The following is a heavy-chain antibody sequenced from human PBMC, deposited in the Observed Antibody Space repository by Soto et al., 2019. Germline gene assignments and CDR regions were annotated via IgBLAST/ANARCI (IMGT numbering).Heavy chain of an antibody. Sequence: QVQVVQSGSEVKKPGSSVKVSCKASGGSFNFAMSWVRQAPGQGLEWMGGITPIFPTAVEAPKFQGRVTMTADEPTATVSIELTSLRSEDTAVYFCVFRGGRGRHVEYWGQGSLVTVSS. CDR1: GGSFNFA. J-gene: IGHJ4*02. CDR3: VFRGGRGRHVEY. CDR2: ITPIFPTA. V-gene: IGHV1-69*01. D-gene: IGHD3-16*01.